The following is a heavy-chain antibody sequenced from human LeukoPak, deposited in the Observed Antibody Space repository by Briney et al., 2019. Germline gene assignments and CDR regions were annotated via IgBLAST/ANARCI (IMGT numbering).Heavy chain of an antibody. Sequence: SETLSLTCTVSGGSISSYYWSWIRQPPGKGLEWIGRIYTSGSSNYSPSLQSRVTMSVDTSKNQFSLKLSSVTAADTAVYYCARDLAVTSSDYWGPGTLVTVSS. D-gene: IGHD6-19*01. CDR2: IYTSGSS. CDR3: ARDLAVTSSDY. V-gene: IGHV4-4*07. CDR1: GGSISSYY. J-gene: IGHJ4*02.